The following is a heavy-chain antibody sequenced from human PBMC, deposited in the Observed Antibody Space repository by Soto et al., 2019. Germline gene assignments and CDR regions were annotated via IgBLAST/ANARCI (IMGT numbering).Heavy chain of an antibody. CDR2: IYYSGST. J-gene: IGHJ6*02. V-gene: IGHV4-59*01. CDR3: ARENLGYYGSGYGMDV. Sequence: PSETLSLTCTVSGDSISSYYWSWIRQPPGKGLEWIGYIYYSGSTNYNPPLKSRVTISVDTSKNQFSLKLSSVTAADTAVYYCARENLGYYGSGYGMDVWGQGTTVTVSS. D-gene: IGHD3-10*01. CDR1: GDSISSYY.